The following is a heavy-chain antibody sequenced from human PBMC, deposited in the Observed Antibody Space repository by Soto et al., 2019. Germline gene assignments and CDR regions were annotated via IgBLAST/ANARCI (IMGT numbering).Heavy chain of an antibody. V-gene: IGHV1-69*02. CDR3: ARGFGYCSSTSCPYAFDI. CDR2: IIPILGIA. J-gene: IGHJ3*02. Sequence: GASVKVSCKASGGTFSSYTISWVRQAPGQGLEWMGRIIPILGIANYAQKFQGRVTITADKSTSTAYMELSSLRSEDTAVYYCARGFGYCSSTSCPYAFDIWGQGTMVTVSS. D-gene: IGHD2-2*03. CDR1: GGTFSSYT.